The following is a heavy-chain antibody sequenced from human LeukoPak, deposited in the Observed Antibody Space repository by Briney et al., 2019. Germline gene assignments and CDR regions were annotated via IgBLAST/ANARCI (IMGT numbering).Heavy chain of an antibody. CDR3: AKDTSGYDFGFDY. Sequence: PGGSLRLSCAASGFTFSSYGMHWVRQAPGKGLEWVAVIWYDGSNKYYADSVKDRFTISRDNSKNTLYLQMNSLRAEDTAVYYCAKDTSGYDFGFDYWGQGTLVTVSS. V-gene: IGHV3-33*06. CDR1: GFTFSSYG. D-gene: IGHD5-12*01. CDR2: IWYDGSNK. J-gene: IGHJ4*02.